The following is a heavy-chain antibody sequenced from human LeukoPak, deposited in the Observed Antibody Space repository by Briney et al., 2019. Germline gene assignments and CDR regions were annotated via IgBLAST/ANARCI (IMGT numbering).Heavy chain of an antibody. CDR3: AREGSSWYGVRTFDY. Sequence: SQTLSLTCTVSGGSISSGGYYWSWIRQHPGKGLEWIGYIYYSGSTYYNPSLKSRVTISVDTSKNQFSLKLSSVTAADTAVYYCAREGSSWYGVRTFDYWGQGTWSPSPQ. J-gene: IGHJ4*02. CDR2: IYYSGST. CDR1: GGSISSGGYY. V-gene: IGHV4-31*03. D-gene: IGHD6-13*01.